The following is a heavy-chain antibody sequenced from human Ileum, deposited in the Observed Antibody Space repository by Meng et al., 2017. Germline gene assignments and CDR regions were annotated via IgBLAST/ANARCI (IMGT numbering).Heavy chain of an antibody. J-gene: IGHJ4*02. D-gene: IGHD7-27*01. CDR2: IDKSDTTR. CDR3: GRGHWGLDY. CDR1: GFTFIDHY. Sequence: GGSLRLSCAATGFTFIDHYMSWIRQAPGKGLEWVSFIDKSDTTRDYADSVKGRFTISRDNAKNTVYLQMDSLKVEDTAMYYCGRGHWGLDYWGQGTRVTVSS. V-gene: IGHV3-11*01.